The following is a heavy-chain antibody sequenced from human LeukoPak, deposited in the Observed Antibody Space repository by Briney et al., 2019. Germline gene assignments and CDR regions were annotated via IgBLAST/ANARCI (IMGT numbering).Heavy chain of an antibody. CDR2: IIPIFGTA. CDR1: GGTFSSYA. D-gene: IGHD5-12*01. CDR3: ARSIVATFYYYYMDV. V-gene: IGHV1-69*13. J-gene: IGHJ6*03. Sequence: GASVKVSCKASGGTFSSYAISWVRQAPGQGLEWVGGIIPIFGTANYAQKFQGRVTITADESTSTAYMELSSLRSEDTAVYYCARSIVATFYYYYMDVWGKGTTVTVSS.